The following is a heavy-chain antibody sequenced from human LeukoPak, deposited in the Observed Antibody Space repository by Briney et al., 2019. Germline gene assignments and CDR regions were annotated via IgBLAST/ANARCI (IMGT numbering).Heavy chain of an antibody. D-gene: IGHD3-10*01. CDR1: GGTFSSYA. J-gene: IGHJ4*02. V-gene: IGHV1-18*01. CDR3: AREVRLVYDY. CDR2: ISAYNGDT. Sequence: ASVKVSCKASGGTFSSYAISWVRQAPGQGLEWMGWISAYNGDTNYAQKLQGRVTMTTDTSTSTAYMELRSLRSDDTAVYYCAREVRLVYDYWGQGTLVTVSS.